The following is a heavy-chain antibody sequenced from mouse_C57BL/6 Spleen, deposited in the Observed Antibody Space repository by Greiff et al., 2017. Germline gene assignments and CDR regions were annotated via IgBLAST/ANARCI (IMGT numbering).Heavy chain of an antibody. CDR3: ARKGLSTMVTYWYFDV. D-gene: IGHD2-2*01. V-gene: IGHV1-69*01. CDR2: IDPSDSYT. J-gene: IGHJ1*03. Sequence: QVQLQQPGAELVMPGASVKLSCKASGYTFTSYWMHWVKQRPGQGLEWIGEIDPSDSYTNYKQKFKGKSTLTVDKSSSTAYMQLSSLTSEDSAVYYCARKGLSTMVTYWYFDVWGTGTTVTVSS. CDR1: GYTFTSYW.